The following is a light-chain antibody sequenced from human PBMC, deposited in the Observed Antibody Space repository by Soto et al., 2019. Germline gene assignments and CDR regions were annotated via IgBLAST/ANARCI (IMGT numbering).Light chain of an antibody. Sequence: QPVLTQPPSASASLGASVTLTCTLSSGYMDWYQQRRGKGPRFVMRVGTGGIVGSKGDGIPDRFSVLGSGLNRYLTIKNIQEEDESDYHCGADHGSGSNFVVFGGGTKPTVL. V-gene: IGLV9-49*01. CDR1: SGY. CDR3: GADHGSGSNFVV. CDR2: VGTGGIVG. J-gene: IGLJ2*01.